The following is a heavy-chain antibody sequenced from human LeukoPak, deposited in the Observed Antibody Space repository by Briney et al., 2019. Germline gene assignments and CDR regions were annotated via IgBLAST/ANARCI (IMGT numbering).Heavy chain of an antibody. CDR3: ARVNDGDRYYYYYYMDV. Sequence: SETLSLTCAVYGGSFSGYYWSWIRQPPGKGLEWIGEINHSGSTNYNPPLKSRVTISVDTSKNQFSLKLSSVTAADTAVYYCARVNDGDRYYYYYYMDVWGKGTTVTVSS. CDR1: GGSFSGYY. D-gene: IGHD4-17*01. J-gene: IGHJ6*03. CDR2: INHSGST. V-gene: IGHV4-34*01.